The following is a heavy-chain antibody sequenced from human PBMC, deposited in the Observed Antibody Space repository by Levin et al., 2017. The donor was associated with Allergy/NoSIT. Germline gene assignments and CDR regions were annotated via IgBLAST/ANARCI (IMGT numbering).Heavy chain of an antibody. D-gene: IGHD2/OR15-2a*01. CDR1: GFPFSAYG. CDR2: IYFDGSKT. Sequence: GESLKIPCAASGFPFSAYGMHWIRQGPGKGLEWVAFIYFDGSKTYYADSVEGRFTISRDNSKNTVYLQMDSLRGDDTAVYYCARDRSGNYFYFWGQGTQVTVSS. CDR3: ARDRSGNYFYF. V-gene: IGHV3-33*01. J-gene: IGHJ4*02.